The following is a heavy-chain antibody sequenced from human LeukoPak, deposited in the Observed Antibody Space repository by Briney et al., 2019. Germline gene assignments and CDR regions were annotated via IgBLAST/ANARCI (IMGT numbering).Heavy chain of an antibody. CDR2: IYYSGSI. CDR3: AREGNYDILTGLDAFDI. D-gene: IGHD3-9*01. J-gene: IGHJ3*02. CDR1: GGSISSYY. V-gene: IGHV4-59*01. Sequence: SETLSLACTVSGGSISSYYWSWIRQPPGKGLEWIGYIYYSGSINYNPSLKSRVTISVDTSKNQFSLKLSSVTAADTAVYYCAREGNYDILTGLDAFDIWGQGTMVTVSS.